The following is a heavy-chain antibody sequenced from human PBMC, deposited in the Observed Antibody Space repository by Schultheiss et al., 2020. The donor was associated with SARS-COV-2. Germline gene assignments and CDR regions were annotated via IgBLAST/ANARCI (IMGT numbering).Heavy chain of an antibody. J-gene: IGHJ4*02. D-gene: IGHD3-16*01. CDR3: AREFRKFGVFYFDH. V-gene: IGHV3-23*01. CDR1: GFAFSSYA. Sequence: GGSLRLSCAASGFAFSSYAMSWVRQAPGKGLEWVSAISGSGGSTYYADSVKGRFTISRDNSKNTLYLQMNSLRAEDTAVYYCAREFRKFGVFYFDHWGLGTLVTVSS. CDR2: ISGSGGST.